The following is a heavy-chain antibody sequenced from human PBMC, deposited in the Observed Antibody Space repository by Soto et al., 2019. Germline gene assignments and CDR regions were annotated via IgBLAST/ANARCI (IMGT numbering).Heavy chain of an antibody. CDR3: AKGGRQWLVTSDFNY. Sequence: VQLVESGGGVVQPGRSLRLSCAASGFTFRDYAMHWVRQAPGKGLEWVAVVSHDGRNTHYADSVKGRFTISRDSSKKTVSLEMTSLRAEDTAVYYCAKGGRQWLVTSDFNYWGQGALVTVSS. D-gene: IGHD6-19*01. CDR1: GFTFRDYA. CDR2: VSHDGRNT. J-gene: IGHJ4*02. V-gene: IGHV3-30*18.